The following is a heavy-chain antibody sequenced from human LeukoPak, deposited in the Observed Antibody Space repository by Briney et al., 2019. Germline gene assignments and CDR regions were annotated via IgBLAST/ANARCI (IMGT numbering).Heavy chain of an antibody. CDR2: FYTSGNT. CDR3: ARDDTGISAVGVY. Sequence: SETLSLTCSVSGGSISGFYSSWIRQPAGKGLEWIGRFYTSGNTDYNPSLKSRVTMSVDVSKNKYFLKLSSVTAADTAMYYCARDDTGISAVGVYWGQGTLVTVSS. V-gene: IGHV4-4*07. CDR1: GGSISGFY. D-gene: IGHD6-13*01. J-gene: IGHJ4*02.